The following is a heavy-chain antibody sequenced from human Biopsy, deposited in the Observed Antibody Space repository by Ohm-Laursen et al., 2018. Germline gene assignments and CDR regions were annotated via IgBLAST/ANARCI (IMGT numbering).Heavy chain of an antibody. CDR1: GDSISTSTTYY. D-gene: IGHD5-12*01. J-gene: IGHJ4*02. Sequence: SQTLSLTCVVPGDSISTSTTYYWAWLRQPPGKGLECIGSIYNSETTFYNPSLKSRVAISVDTSTNQISLKVSSVTAADTALYYCARLGSGDYFPTFFDFWGQGALVTVSS. CDR3: ARLGSGDYFPTFFDF. V-gene: IGHV4-39*01. CDR2: IYNSETT.